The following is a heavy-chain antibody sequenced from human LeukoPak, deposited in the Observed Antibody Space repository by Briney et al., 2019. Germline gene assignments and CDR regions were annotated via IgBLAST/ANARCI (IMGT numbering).Heavy chain of an antibody. Sequence: PGGSLRLSCAASGFTFTTFTMNWVRQAPGKGLEWVSSISTSNTFIYYADSVKGRFTISRDNANSSLYLQMNDLRVEDTAVYYCARDSGPLFDPWGHGTLVTVSS. CDR2: ISTSNTFI. D-gene: IGHD7-27*01. V-gene: IGHV3-21*01. CDR3: ARDSGPLFDP. J-gene: IGHJ5*02. CDR1: GFTFTTFT.